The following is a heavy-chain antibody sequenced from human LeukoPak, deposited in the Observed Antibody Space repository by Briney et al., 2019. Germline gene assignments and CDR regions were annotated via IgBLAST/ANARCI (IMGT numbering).Heavy chain of an antibody. D-gene: IGHD2-2*01. CDR2: INPKSGGT. J-gene: IGHJ5*02. V-gene: IGHV1-2*06. CDR3: ARGSTPNENWFDP. Sequence: GASVKVSCKTSGYIFIGYYIHWVRQAPGQGLEWMGRINPKSGGTDYAQNFQGRVTMTRDTSISTAYMELSRLRSDDTAVYYCARGSTPNENWFDPWGQGTLVTVSS. CDR1: GYIFIGYY.